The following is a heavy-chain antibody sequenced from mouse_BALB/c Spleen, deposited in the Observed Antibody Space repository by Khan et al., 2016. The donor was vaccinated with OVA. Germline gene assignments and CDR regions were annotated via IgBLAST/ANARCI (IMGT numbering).Heavy chain of an antibody. J-gene: IGHJ1*01. CDR1: GFTFRSFG. Sequence: EVELVESGGGLVQPGGSRKLSCAASGFTFRSFGIHWVRQAPKKGLEWVAYISSGSSTIYYVDTVKGRFTISRDNPKNTLFLQMTSLRSEDTAMYYCARSGGNFHWYFDVWGAGTSVTVSS. CDR2: ISSGSSTI. D-gene: IGHD2-1*01. V-gene: IGHV5-17*02. CDR3: ARSGGNFHWYFDV.